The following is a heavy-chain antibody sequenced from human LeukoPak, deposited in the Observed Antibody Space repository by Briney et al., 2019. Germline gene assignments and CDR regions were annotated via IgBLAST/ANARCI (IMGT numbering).Heavy chain of an antibody. Sequence: PSETLSLTCTVSGGSISSSSYYWGWIRQPPGKGLEWIGSIYYSGSTYYNPSLKSRVTISVDTSKNQFSLKLSSVTAADTAVYYCARNLYDSSGSMGIYTFDNWGQGTLVTVSS. V-gene: IGHV4-39*07. CDR3: ARNLYDSSGSMGIYTFDN. CDR2: IYYSGST. CDR1: GGSISSSSYY. D-gene: IGHD3-22*01. J-gene: IGHJ4*02.